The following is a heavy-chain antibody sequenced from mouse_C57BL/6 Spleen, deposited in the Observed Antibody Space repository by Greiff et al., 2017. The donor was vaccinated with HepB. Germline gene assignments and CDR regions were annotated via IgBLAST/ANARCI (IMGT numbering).Heavy chain of an antibody. D-gene: IGHD1-1*01. CDR1: GYTFTSYW. CDR3: ARGNYYGSSSLDY. Sequence: VQLQQPGAELVRPGTSVKLSCKASGYTFTSYWMHWVKQRPGQGLEWIGVIDPSDSYTNYNPKFKGKATLTVDTSSSTAYMQLSSLTSEDSAVYYCARGNYYGSSSLDYWGQGTSVTVSS. J-gene: IGHJ4*01. CDR2: IDPSDSYT. V-gene: IGHV1-59*01.